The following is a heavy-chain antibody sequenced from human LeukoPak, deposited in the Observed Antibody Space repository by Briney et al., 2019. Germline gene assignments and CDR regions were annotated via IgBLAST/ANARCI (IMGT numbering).Heavy chain of an antibody. CDR3: ARQIYGVYYY. V-gene: IGHV1-2*02. CDR2: INPESGAT. J-gene: IGHJ4*02. CDR1: GYTFTGNY. D-gene: IGHD2-8*01. Sequence: ASVKVSCKASGYTFTGNYIYWVRQAPGQGLEWMGWINPESGATSYAQKFQGRVTLTRDTSISTVYMELSSLRSDDTAVYYCARQIYGVYYYWGQGTLVAVSS.